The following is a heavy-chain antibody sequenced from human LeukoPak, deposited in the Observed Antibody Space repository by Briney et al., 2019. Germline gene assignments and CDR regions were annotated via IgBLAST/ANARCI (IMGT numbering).Heavy chain of an antibody. CDR3: AKAGGEAAAGRAGFDF. D-gene: IGHD6-13*01. Sequence: GGSLRLSCAASGFTFSVAAMTWVRQAPGKGLEWVSLIGASGESTYYADSVKGRFTISRDNSENTLYLQMNSLRVEDTAVYYCAKAGGEAAAGRAGFDFWGQGTLVTVSS. J-gene: IGHJ4*02. CDR1: GFTFSVAA. CDR2: IGASGEST. V-gene: IGHV3-23*01.